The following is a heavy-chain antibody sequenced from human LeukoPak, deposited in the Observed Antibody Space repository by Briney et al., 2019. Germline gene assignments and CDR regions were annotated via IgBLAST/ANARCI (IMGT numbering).Heavy chain of an antibody. Sequence: PGGSLILSCAASGFTFSSYWMTWVRQAPGKGLEWISVIYNGGATYYADSVQGRVTISRDDSQNTLYLQVNSLRAEDTAVYYCAPVSPPTVGSSSFFDYWGQGTLVAVSS. D-gene: IGHD1-26*01. CDR3: APVSPPTVGSSSFFDY. CDR2: IYNGGAT. J-gene: IGHJ4*02. V-gene: IGHV3-53*01. CDR1: GFTFSSYW.